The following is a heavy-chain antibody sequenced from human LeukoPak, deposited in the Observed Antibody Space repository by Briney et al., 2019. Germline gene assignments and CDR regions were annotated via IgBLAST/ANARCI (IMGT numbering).Heavy chain of an antibody. CDR2: ISGSGGST. CDR3: AKDPDRITGTDAFDI. V-gene: IGHV3-23*01. CDR1: GFTLSSYW. Sequence: GGSLRLSCAASGFTLSSYWMSWVRQAPGKGLEWVSAISGSGGSTYYADSVKGRFTISRDNSKNTLYLQMNSLRAEDTAVYYCAKDPDRITGTDAFDIWGQGTMVTVSS. D-gene: IGHD1-20*01. J-gene: IGHJ3*02.